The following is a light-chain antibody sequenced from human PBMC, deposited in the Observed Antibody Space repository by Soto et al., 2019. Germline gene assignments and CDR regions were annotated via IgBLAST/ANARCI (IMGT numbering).Light chain of an antibody. CDR2: DVS. CDR3: SSYTSSSRV. CDR1: SSDVGGYNY. J-gene: IGLJ3*02. V-gene: IGLV2-14*01. Sequence: QSVLTQPASVSGSPGQSITISCTGTSSDVGGYNYVSWYQQHPGKAPKLMIYDVSNRPSGVSNRFSGSESGNTASLTISGLQAEDEADYYCSSYTSSSRVFGGGTKLTVL.